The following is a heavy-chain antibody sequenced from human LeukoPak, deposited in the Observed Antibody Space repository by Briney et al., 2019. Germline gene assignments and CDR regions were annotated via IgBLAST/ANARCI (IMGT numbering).Heavy chain of an antibody. CDR1: GFTFSSYW. D-gene: IGHD3-10*01. CDR2: IKQDGSEK. J-gene: IGHJ3*02. Sequence: GGSLRLSCAASGFTFSSYWMSWVRQAPGKGLEWVANIKQDGSEKYYVDSVKGRFTISRDNAENSLYLQMNSLRAEDTAVYYCARVGYYYGSGSYPHHDAFDIWGQGTMVTVSS. CDR3: ARVGYYYGSGSYPHHDAFDI. V-gene: IGHV3-7*01.